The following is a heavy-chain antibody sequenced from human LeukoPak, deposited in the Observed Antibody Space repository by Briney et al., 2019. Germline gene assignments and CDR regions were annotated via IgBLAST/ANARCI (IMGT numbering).Heavy chain of an antibody. V-gene: IGHV3-30-3*01. J-gene: IGHJ4*02. CDR2: ISYDESNK. CDR1: GFTFSSYA. CDR3: AKDLNYYGSGGFDY. D-gene: IGHD3-10*01. Sequence: GGSLRLSCAASGFTFSSYAMHWVRQAPGKGLERVAVISYDESNKYYADSVKGRFTISRDNSKNTLFLQMNSLRAEDTAVYSCAKDLNYYGSGGFDYWGQGTLVTVSS.